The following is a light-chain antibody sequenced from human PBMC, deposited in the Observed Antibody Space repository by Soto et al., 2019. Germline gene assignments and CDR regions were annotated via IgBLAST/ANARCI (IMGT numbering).Light chain of an antibody. CDR2: DVS. CDR3: CSYAGSYTWV. J-gene: IGLJ3*02. Sequence: QSALTQPRSVSGSPGQSVTISCTGTSSDVGGYNYVSWYQQHPGKAPKFMIYDVSKRPSGVSDRFSGSKSGNTASLTIAGHQAEDEADYYCCSYAGSYTWVFGGGTKLTVL. CDR1: SSDVGGYNY. V-gene: IGLV2-11*01.